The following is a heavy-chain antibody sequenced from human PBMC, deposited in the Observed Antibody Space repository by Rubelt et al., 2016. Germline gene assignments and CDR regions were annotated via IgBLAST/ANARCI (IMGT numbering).Heavy chain of an antibody. D-gene: IGHD1-1*01. V-gene: IGHV1-69*01. J-gene: IGHJ4*02. Sequence: GQGLEWMGGIIPIFGTANYAQKFQGRVTITADESTSTAYMELSSLRSEDTAVYYCARDWTTGTTTGLFDYWGQGTLVTVSS. CDR2: IIPIFGTA. CDR3: ARDWTTGTTTGLFDY.